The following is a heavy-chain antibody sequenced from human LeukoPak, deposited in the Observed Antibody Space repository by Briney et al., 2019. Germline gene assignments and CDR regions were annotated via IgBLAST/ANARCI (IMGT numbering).Heavy chain of an antibody. D-gene: IGHD3-16*01. CDR2: IIPILGIA. V-gene: IGHV1-69*04. J-gene: IGHJ4*02. CDR1: GGTFSSYA. CDR3: ASLGGVRAAWGGFDY. Sequence: ASVKVSCKASGGTFSSYAISWVRQAPGQGLEWMGRIIPILGIANYAQKFQGRVTMTRDTSTSTVYMELSSLRSEDTAVYYCASLGGVRAAWGGFDYWGQGTLVIVSS.